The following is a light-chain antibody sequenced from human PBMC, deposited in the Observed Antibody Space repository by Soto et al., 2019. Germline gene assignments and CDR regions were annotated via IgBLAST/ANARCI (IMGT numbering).Light chain of an antibody. V-gene: IGKV3-20*01. CDR1: QTLSTNT. Sequence: EIVLTQSPGTLSLSPGERATLSCRASQTLSTNTLAWYQQRLGQTPRLLIYAASTRDTDIPDRFSGSGAGTDFTLTISNVEPVDFAVYYCQQYGSSFATFGQGTQVE. CDR2: AAS. J-gene: IGKJ1*01. CDR3: QQYGSSFAT.